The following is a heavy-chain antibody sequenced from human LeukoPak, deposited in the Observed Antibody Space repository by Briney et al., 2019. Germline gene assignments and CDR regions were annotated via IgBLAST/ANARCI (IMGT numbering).Heavy chain of an antibody. CDR2: IIPIFGTA. D-gene: IGHD3-22*01. J-gene: IGHJ4*02. Sequence: SVKVSCKASGYTFTSYDINWVRQATGQGLEWMGGIIPIFGTANYAQKFQGRVTITADKSTSTAYMELSSLRSEDTAVYYCARDGNYYDSSGYFGYWGQGTLVTVSS. V-gene: IGHV1-69*06. CDR3: ARDGNYYDSSGYFGY. CDR1: GYTFTSYD.